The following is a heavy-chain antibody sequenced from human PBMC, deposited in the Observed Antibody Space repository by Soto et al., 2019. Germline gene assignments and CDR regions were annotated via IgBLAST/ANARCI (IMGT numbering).Heavy chain of an antibody. CDR2: IDASDSYT. CDR3: ARRWSDSSSYYFDY. V-gene: IGHV5-10-1*01. Sequence: GESLKISCQGSGFTFANYWINWVRQMPGKGLEWMGRIDASDSYTTYSPSFQGHVTISTDKSISTAYLQWSSLKASDTAMYYCARRWSDSSSYYFDYWGQGTLVTVSS. J-gene: IGHJ4*02. D-gene: IGHD1-26*01. CDR1: GFTFANYW.